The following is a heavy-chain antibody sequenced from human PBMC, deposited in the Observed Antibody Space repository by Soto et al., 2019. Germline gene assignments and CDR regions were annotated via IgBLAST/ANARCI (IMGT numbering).Heavy chain of an antibody. J-gene: IGHJ6*02. CDR1: GFTFTNYW. Sequence: PGGSLRLSCAASGFTFTNYWMTWVRQAPGKGLEWVANINKDGSEKNYVDSVKGRFTISRDSAHNSVSLQMNSLRAEDTALYYCGRDEVRNGVGVWGQGTTVTVSS. CDR3: GRDEVRNGVGV. V-gene: IGHV3-7*01. CDR2: INKDGSEK.